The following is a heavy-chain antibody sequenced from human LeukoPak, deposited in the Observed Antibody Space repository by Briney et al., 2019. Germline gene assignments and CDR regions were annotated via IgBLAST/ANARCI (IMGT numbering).Heavy chain of an antibody. CDR1: GFTVSSNY. V-gene: IGHV3-53*01. CDR3: ARDIQLST. CDR2: INSGGNA. J-gene: IGHJ3*01. Sequence: GGSLRLSCAASGFTVSSNYMNWVRQAPGKGLEWVSVINSGGNAYYADSVKGRFTISRDNSKDTLYLLMNSLRAEDMAIYYCARDIQLSTWGLGTMVTVSS. D-gene: IGHD5-24*01.